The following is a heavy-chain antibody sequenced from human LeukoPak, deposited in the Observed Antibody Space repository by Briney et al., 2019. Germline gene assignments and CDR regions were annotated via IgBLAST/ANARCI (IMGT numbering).Heavy chain of an antibody. CDR1: GGSPSSGIYC. CDR2: IYTSWST. Sequence: SETLSLTCAVSGGSPSSGIYCWSWIRPPSGKGLEWIGRIYTSWSTNYNPALKSRVTISVDTSKIQFSLKLSSVPAADTAVYYCAVGYYYYYMDVWGKGTTVTISS. J-gene: IGHJ6*03. CDR3: AVGYYYYYMDV. V-gene: IGHV4-61*02. D-gene: IGHD1-26*01.